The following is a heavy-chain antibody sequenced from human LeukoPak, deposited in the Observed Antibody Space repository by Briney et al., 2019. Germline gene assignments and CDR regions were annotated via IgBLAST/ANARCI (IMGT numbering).Heavy chain of an antibody. CDR3: AGDSGSDP. Sequence: GVSDQVSCKASGYTFHSYDINWVRQATGRGLEWMGWMNPNSGNTGYAQKFQGRVTMTRNTSISTAYMELSSLRSEDTAVYYCAGDSGSDPWGQGTLVTVSS. J-gene: IGHJ5*02. V-gene: IGHV1-8*01. CDR1: GYTFHSYD. D-gene: IGHD3-10*01. CDR2: MNPNSGNT.